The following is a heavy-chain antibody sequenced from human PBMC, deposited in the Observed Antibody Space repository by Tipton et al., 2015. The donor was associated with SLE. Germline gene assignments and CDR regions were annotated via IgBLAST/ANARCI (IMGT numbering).Heavy chain of an antibody. CDR1: GYSISSGYY. D-gene: IGHD5-18*01. CDR3: ARGGGYSYGKDFDY. Sequence: TLSLTCAVSGYSISSGYYWGWIRQPPGKGLEWIGSIYHSGSTYYNPSLKSRVTISVDTSKNQFSLKLSSVTAADTAVYYCARGGGYSYGKDFDYWGQGTLVTVSS. V-gene: IGHV4-38-2*01. CDR2: IYHSGST. J-gene: IGHJ4*02.